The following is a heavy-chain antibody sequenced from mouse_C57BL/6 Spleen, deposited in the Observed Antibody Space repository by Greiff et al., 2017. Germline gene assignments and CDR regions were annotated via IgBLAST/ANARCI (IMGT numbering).Heavy chain of an antibody. CDR3: AREGAGTDPFDY. CDR2: IYPRSGNT. CDR1: GYTFTSYG. Sequence: LVESGAELARPGASVKLSCKASGYTFTSYGISWVKQRTGQGLEWIGEIYPRSGNTYYNEKFKGKATLTADKSSSTAYMELRSLTSEDSAVYFCAREGAGTDPFDYWGQGTTLTVSS. J-gene: IGHJ2*01. D-gene: IGHD4-1*01. V-gene: IGHV1-81*01.